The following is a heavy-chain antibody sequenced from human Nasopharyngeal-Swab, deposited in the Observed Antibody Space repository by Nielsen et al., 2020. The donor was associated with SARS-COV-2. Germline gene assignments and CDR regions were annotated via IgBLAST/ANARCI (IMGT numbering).Heavy chain of an antibody. D-gene: IGHD2-2*02. CDR3: ARDSSRYCSSTSCYIDAFDI. V-gene: IGHV4-61*02. CDR2: IYTSGST. Sequence: SETLSLTCTVSGGSISSGSYYWSWIRQPAGKGLEWIGRIYTSGSTNYNPSLKSRVTISVDTSKNQFSLKLSSVTAADTAVYYCARDSSRYCSSTSCYIDAFDIWGQGTMVTVSS. J-gene: IGHJ3*02. CDR1: GGSISSGSYY.